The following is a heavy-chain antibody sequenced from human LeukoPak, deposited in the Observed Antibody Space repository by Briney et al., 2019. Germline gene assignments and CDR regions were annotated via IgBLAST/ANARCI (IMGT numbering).Heavy chain of an antibody. D-gene: IGHD1-26*01. V-gene: IGHV1-69*04. CDR2: IIPILGIA. CDR1: GGTFSSYA. J-gene: IGHJ4*02. CDR3: ARVKWELRGDWPNHFDY. Sequence: GSSVKVSCKASGGTFSSYAISWVRQAPGQGLEWMGRIIPILGIANYAQKFQGRVTITADKSTSTAYMELSSLRSEDTAVYYCARVKWELRGDWPNHFDYWGQGTLVTVSS.